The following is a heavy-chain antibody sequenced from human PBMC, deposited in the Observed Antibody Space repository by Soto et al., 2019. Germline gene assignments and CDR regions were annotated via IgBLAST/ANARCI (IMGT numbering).Heavy chain of an antibody. J-gene: IGHJ4*02. V-gene: IGHV5-51*01. D-gene: IGHD5-18*01. CDR3: ARRVYGYSYAD. CDR2: IYPGDSDT. Sequence: GESLKISCKASGYSFTTYWVGWVRQMPGKGLEWMGIIYPGDSDTRYSPSFQGQVTISADKSISTAYLQWSSLKASDTAIYYCARRVYGYSYADWGQGTLVTVHS. CDR1: GYSFTTYW.